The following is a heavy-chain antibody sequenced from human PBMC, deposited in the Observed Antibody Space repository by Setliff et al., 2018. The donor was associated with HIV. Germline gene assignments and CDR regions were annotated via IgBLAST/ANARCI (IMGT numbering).Heavy chain of an antibody. V-gene: IGHV1-2*02. Sequence: ASVKVSCKASGYRFTDYYIHWVRQAPGQGLEWMGWINPNSGGTNYAQNFQGRVTLTTDTSTSTVFLELRSLRSYDTAMYYCARGGGTHSLPYFFDFWGQGTLVTVSS. J-gene: IGHJ4*02. CDR3: ARGGGTHSLPYFFDF. CDR1: GYRFTDYY. CDR2: INPNSGGT.